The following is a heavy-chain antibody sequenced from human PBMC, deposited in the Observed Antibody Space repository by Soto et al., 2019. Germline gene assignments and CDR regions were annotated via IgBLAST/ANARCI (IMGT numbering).Heavy chain of an antibody. J-gene: IGHJ5*02. D-gene: IGHD6-13*01. CDR1: GGSISSYY. CDR3: ARDRAAAGTGWFDP. CDR2: IYYSGST. Sequence: SETLSLTCTVSGGSISSYYWSWIRQPPGKGLEWIGYIYYSGSTYYNPSLKSRVTISVDTSKNQFSLKLSSVTAADTAVYYCARDRAAAGTGWFDPWGQGTLVTVSS. V-gene: IGHV4-59*12.